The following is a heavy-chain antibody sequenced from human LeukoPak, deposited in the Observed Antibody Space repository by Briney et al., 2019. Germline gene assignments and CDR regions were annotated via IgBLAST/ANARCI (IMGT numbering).Heavy chain of an antibody. CDR3: ARRPTGYYYYGMDV. CDR1: GYTFTSYY. Sequence: ASVKVSCKASGYTFTSYYIHWVRQAPGQGLEWMGWISAYNGNTNYAQKLQGRVTMTTDTSTSTAYMELRSLRSDDTAVYYCARRPTGYYYYGMDVWGQGTTVTVSS. V-gene: IGHV1-18*01. J-gene: IGHJ6*02. CDR2: ISAYNGNT.